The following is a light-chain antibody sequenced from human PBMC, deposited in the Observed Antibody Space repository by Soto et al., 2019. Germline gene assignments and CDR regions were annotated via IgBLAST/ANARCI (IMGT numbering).Light chain of an antibody. CDR3: QQYSTWPPRYT. Sequence: EIVMTQSPATLSVSPGVRATLSCRASQSVSSYLAWYQQRPGQPPRLLIYRASTRATGIPARFSGSGSGTEFSLTISSLQSEDFAVYYCQQYSTWPPRYTFGQGTKLEIK. CDR2: RAS. J-gene: IGKJ2*01. CDR1: QSVSSY. V-gene: IGKV3-15*01.